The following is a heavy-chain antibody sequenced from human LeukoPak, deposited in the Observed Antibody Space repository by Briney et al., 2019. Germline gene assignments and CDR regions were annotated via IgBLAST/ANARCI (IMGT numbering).Heavy chain of an antibody. CDR2: ISGSGGST. Sequence: PGGSLRLSCAASGFTFRSYDMSWVRQAPGEGLEWVSAISGSGGSTYYADSVKGRFTISRDNSKNTLYLQMNSLRAEDTAVYYCAKDHVAGRLKYYFDYWGQGTLVTVSS. V-gene: IGHV3-23*01. D-gene: IGHD6-19*01. CDR3: AKDHVAGRLKYYFDY. CDR1: GFTFRSYD. J-gene: IGHJ4*02.